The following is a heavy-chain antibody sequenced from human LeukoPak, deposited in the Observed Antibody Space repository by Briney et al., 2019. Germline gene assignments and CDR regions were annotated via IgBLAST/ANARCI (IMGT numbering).Heavy chain of an antibody. V-gene: IGHV1-46*01. CDR1: VYTFTSYY. J-gene: IGHJ4*02. Sequence: ASVKVSCKASVYTFTSYYMHWVRQAPGHGREWMGIINPSGGSTNYAQKFQGRVTMTRDMSTSTVYMELSSLRSEDTAVYYCARSYYDSSGYYPQGGQGTLVTVPS. D-gene: IGHD3-22*01. CDR2: INPSGGST. CDR3: ARSYYDSSGYYPQ.